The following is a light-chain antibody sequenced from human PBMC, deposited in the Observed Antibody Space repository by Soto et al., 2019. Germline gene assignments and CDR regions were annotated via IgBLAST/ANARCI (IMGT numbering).Light chain of an antibody. CDR3: QQYGSSLIT. CDR2: GAS. J-gene: IGKJ5*01. CDR1: QSVGDY. V-gene: IGKV3-20*01. Sequence: TVLTQSPATLSLSPGGRAILSCRASQSVGDYLAWYQQKPGQAPRLLIYGASSRATGIPDRFSGSGSGTDFTLTISRLEPEDFAVYYCQQYGSSLITFGQGTRLEIK.